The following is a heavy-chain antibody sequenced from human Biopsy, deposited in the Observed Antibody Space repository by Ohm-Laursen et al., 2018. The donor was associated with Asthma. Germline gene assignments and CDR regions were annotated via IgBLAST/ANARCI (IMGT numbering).Heavy chain of an antibody. CDR2: INSDGSST. J-gene: IGHJ4*02. CDR3: ATFPYGDYLPLDY. Sequence: GSLRLSCAASGFTFSSYWMHWVRQAPGKGLMWVSRINSDGSSTTYADSVKGRFTISRDNSKNTLYLQMNSLRAEDTAVYYCATFPYGDYLPLDYWGQGTLVTVSS. V-gene: IGHV3-74*01. D-gene: IGHD4-17*01. CDR1: GFTFSSYW.